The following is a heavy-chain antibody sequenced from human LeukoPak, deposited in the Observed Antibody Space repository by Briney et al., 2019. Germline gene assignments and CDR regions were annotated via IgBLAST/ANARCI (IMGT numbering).Heavy chain of an antibody. CDR2: VGTAGDI. CDR3: TRSYFYDAVPFDS. D-gene: IGHD3-3*01. Sequence: GGSLRLSCAASGFTFNFYDMHWVRQFPGKGLEWVAGVGTAGDIHYADSVEGRFTISRENAEKILHLQMDNLRVGDTAVYYCTRSYFYDAVPFDSWGQGALAAVSP. CDR1: GFTFNFYD. J-gene: IGHJ4*02. V-gene: IGHV3-13*01.